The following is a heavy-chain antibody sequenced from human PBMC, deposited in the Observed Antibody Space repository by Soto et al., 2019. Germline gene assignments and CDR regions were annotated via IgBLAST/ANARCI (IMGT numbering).Heavy chain of an antibody. Sequence: GGSLRLSCAASGFTFSSYGMHWVRQAPGKGLEWVAVIWYDGSNKYYADSVKGRFTISRDNSKNTLYLQMNSLRAEDTAVYYCLRDRYYGSGSTNYYYYYGMDVWGQGTTVTVSS. CDR3: LRDRYYGSGSTNYYYYYGMDV. J-gene: IGHJ6*02. D-gene: IGHD3-10*01. V-gene: IGHV3-33*01. CDR2: IWYDGSNK. CDR1: GFTFSSYG.